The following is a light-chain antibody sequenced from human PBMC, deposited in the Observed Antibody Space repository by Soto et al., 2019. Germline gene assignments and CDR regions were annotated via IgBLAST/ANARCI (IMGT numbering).Light chain of an antibody. CDR3: ATWDDSLYMV. CDR2: TNH. Sequence: QSALSQPPSVSATPGQRVTISCSGSSSNIGRNTVSWYQHLPGAAPKLLIYTNHQRASGVPDRFFGSRSGTSASLDISGVQSEDEGDYYCATWDDSLYMVFGGGTKLTVL. V-gene: IGLV1-44*01. J-gene: IGLJ3*02. CDR1: SSNIGRNT.